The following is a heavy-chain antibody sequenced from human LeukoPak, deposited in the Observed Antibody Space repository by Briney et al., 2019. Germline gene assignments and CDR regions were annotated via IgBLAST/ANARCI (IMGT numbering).Heavy chain of an antibody. CDR1: GFTFSSYA. V-gene: IGHV3-30-3*01. Sequence: GGSLRLSCVASGFTFSSYAMHWVRQAPGKGLEWVAVISYDGSNKYYADSVKGRFTISRDNSKNTLYLQMNSLRAEDTAVYYCARDRSGWYGMFDYWGQGTLVTVSS. CDR2: ISYDGSNK. CDR3: ARDRSGWYGMFDY. D-gene: IGHD6-19*01. J-gene: IGHJ4*02.